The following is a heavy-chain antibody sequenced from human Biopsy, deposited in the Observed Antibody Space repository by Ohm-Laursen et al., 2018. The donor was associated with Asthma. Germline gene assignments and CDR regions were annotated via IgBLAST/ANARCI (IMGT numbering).Heavy chain of an antibody. CDR3: ARAVDYSHYYGIDV. D-gene: IGHD3-10*01. V-gene: IGHV1-18*01. CDR2: ISVYNGNT. J-gene: IGHJ6*02. Sequence: ATVKISCKSSGYTFNSAGITWVRQAPGQGLEWMGWISVYNGNTKVAQKLQDRVTMITDTSTSTAYTELRSLRSDDTAVYFCARAVDYSHYYGIDVWGQGTTVTVS. CDR1: GYTFNSAG.